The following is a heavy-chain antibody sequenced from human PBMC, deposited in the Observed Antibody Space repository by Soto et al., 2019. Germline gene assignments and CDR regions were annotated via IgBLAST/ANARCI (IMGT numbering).Heavy chain of an antibody. D-gene: IGHD4-17*01. V-gene: IGHV1-69*01. Sequence: QVQLVQSGAEVKKPGSSVKVSCKASRDTVSKFLINWVRQAPGQGPEWMGGIIPMFGTTNYARKFRGRVTITADESTTTAYMELSSLQSDDTAVYYCAREIGYGDFSAALLDWGQGTLVTVSS. CDR3: AREIGYGDFSAALLD. CDR2: IIPMFGTT. J-gene: IGHJ4*02. CDR1: RDTVSKFL.